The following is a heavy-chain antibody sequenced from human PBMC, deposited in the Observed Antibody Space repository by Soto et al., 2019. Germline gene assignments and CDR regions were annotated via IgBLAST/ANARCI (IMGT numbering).Heavy chain of an antibody. D-gene: IGHD3-3*01. CDR1: RYTFNDYY. V-gene: IGHV1-2*02. J-gene: IGHJ5*02. CDR3: ARDASYNDAWSDFLGWFDP. Sequence: VGSVKVSFKASRYTFNDYYIHWVRQAPGQGLEWMGWINPNSGGTHYSQNFQGRVTMTRDTSTSTAYMELSRLTFDDTAVYYCARDASYNDAWSDFLGWFDPWGQGTLVTVSS. CDR2: INPNSGGT.